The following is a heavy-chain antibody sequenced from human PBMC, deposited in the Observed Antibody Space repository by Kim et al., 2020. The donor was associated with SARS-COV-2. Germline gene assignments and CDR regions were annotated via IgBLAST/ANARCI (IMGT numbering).Heavy chain of an antibody. D-gene: IGHD2-2*01. CDR3: AKDPRDYYAPSGVDY. J-gene: IGHJ4*02. CDR1: GFTFSSYA. V-gene: IGHV3-23*01. Sequence: GGSLRLSCAASGFTFSSYAMSWVRQAPGKGLEWVSAISGSGGSTYYADSVKGRFTISRDNSKNTLYLQMNSLRAEDTAVYYCAKDPRDYYAPSGVDYWGQGTLVTVSS. CDR2: ISGSGGST.